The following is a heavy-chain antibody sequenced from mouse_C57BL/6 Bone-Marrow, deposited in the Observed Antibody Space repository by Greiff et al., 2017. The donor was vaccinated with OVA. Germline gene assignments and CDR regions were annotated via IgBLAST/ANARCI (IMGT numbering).Heavy chain of an antibody. J-gene: IGHJ1*03. V-gene: IGHV7-1*01. CDR1: GFTFSDFY. CDR3: ARDPYGSSSGYWYFDV. CDR2: SRNKANDYTT. Sequence: EVKLVESGGGLVQSGRSLRLSCATSGFTFSDFYMEWVRQAPGKGLEWIAASRNKANDYTTEYSASVKGRFIVSRDTSQSILYLQMNALRAEDTAIYYCARDPYGSSSGYWYFDVWGTGTTVTVSS. D-gene: IGHD1-1*01.